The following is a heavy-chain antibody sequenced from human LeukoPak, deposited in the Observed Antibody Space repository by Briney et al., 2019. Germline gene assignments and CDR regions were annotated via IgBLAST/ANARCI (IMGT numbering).Heavy chain of an antibody. V-gene: IGHV4-59*01. J-gene: IGHJ5*02. CDR1: GGSISSYY. D-gene: IGHD6-13*01. Sequence: SETLSLTCTVSGGSISSYYWSWIRQPPGKGLEWIGYIYYSGSTNYNPSLKSRVTISVDTSKNQFSLKLSSVTAADTAVYYCARGLEAAGGWFDPWGQGTLVTVSS. CDR2: IYYSGST. CDR3: ARGLEAAGGWFDP.